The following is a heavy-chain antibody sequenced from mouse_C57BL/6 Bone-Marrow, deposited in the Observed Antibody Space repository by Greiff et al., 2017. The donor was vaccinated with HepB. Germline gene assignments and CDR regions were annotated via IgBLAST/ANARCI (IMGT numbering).Heavy chain of an antibody. CDR1: GYAFSSSW. CDR3: AVYGNYDY. J-gene: IGHJ2*01. Sequence: VKLQQSGPELVKPGASVKISCKASGYAFSSSWMNWVKQRPGKGLEWIGRIYPGDGDTNYNGKFKGKATLTADKSSSTAYMQLSSLTSEDSAVYLCAVYGNYDYWGQGTTLTVSS. D-gene: IGHD2-1*01. CDR2: IYPGDGDT. V-gene: IGHV1-82*01.